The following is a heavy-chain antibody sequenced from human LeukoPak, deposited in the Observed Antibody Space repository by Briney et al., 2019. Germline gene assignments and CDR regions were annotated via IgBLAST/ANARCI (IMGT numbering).Heavy chain of an antibody. Sequence: ASVKVSCKASGYTFTGYYMHWVRQASGQGLEWMGVINSSGGSTTYAQKFQGRVTMTRDTSTSTVYMEVSSLRSQDRAVYYCARGGSSSEFDYWGQGTLVTVSS. CDR2: INSSGGST. V-gene: IGHV1-46*01. CDR3: ARGGSSSEFDY. D-gene: IGHD6-6*01. J-gene: IGHJ4*02. CDR1: GYTFTGYY.